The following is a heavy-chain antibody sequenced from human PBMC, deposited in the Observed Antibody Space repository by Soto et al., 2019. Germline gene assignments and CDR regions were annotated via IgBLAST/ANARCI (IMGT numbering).Heavy chain of an antibody. J-gene: IGHJ6*02. V-gene: IGHV3-23*01. D-gene: IGHD2-2*01. Sequence: GGSLRLSCGASGFTFSSYAISWVRRAPGKGLEWVSAISVSGGSTYYADSVKGRFTISRDNSKNTLYLQMNSLRAEDTAVYYCAKDGGYCSSTSCLPGYYYYGMDVWGQGTTVTVSS. CDR3: AKDGGYCSSTSCLPGYYYYGMDV. CDR2: ISVSGGST. CDR1: GFTFSSYA.